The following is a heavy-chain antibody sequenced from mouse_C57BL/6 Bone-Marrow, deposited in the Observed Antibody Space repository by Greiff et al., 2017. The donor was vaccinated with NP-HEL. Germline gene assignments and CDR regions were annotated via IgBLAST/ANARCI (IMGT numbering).Heavy chain of an antibody. D-gene: IGHD2-12*01. CDR1: GFTFSDYG. V-gene: IGHV5-17*01. Sequence: EVKVVESGGGLVKPGGSLKLSCAASGFTFSDYGMHWVRQAPEKGLEWVAYISSGSSTIYYADTVKGRFTISRDNAKNTLFLQMTSLRSEDTAMYYCARGYYTTLFAYWGQGTLVTVSA. J-gene: IGHJ3*01. CDR3: ARGYYTTLFAY. CDR2: ISSGSSTI.